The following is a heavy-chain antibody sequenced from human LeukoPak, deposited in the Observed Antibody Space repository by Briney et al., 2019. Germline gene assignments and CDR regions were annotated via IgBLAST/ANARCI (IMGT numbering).Heavy chain of an antibody. V-gene: IGHV4-39*07. CDR1: GDSITNNCY. CDR2: IYYSGSS. D-gene: IGHD4-11*01. Sequence: SSETLSLTCTVSGDSITNNCYWGWVRQPPGKGLEWIASIYYSGSSYYNPSPKSRVTKSVDTSKNQFSLKLSSATAADTAVYYCVRLDYSNFFDYWGQGNLVTVSS. CDR3: VRLDYSNFFDY. J-gene: IGHJ4*02.